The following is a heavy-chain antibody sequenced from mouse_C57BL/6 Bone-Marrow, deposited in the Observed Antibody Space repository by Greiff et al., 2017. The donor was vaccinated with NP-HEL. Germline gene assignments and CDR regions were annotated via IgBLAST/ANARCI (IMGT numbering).Heavy chain of an antibody. CDR2: LYPRAGST. J-gene: IGHJ2*01. CDR3: AMSGLLWLRRFDY. V-gene: IGHV1-85*01. CDR1: GYTFTSYD. Sequence: VKLQESGPELVKPGASVKLSCKASGYTFTSYDINWVTQRPGQGLEWIGWLYPRAGSTTYTEKFKGKAPLTVDTSSSTAYMGLHSLTSEDSAVYFCAMSGLLWLRRFDYWGQGTTLTVSS. D-gene: IGHD2-2*01.